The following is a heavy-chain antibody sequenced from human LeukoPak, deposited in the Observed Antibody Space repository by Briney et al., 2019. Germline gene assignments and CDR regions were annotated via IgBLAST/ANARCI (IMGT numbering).Heavy chain of an antibody. CDR2: IYDSGLT. J-gene: IGHJ4*02. Sequence: SETLSLTCTVSGGSLTSGDYYWNWIRQTPGKGLEWVGYIYDSGLTYSNPSLGSRLSMSVETSSNQFSLKLSSVTAADTAVYFCVRGAGYDYVWGKTYYFDHWGRGTLVTVSS. CDR1: GGSLTSGDYY. CDR3: VRGAGYDYVWGKTYYFDH. V-gene: IGHV4-30-4*01. D-gene: IGHD3-16*01.